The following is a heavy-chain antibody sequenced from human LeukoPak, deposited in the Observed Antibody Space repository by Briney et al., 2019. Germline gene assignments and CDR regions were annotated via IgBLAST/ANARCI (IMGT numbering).Heavy chain of an antibody. CDR1: GYTFTSYG. V-gene: IGHV1-18*01. Sequence: ASVKVSCKASGYTFTSYGISWVRQAPGQGLEWMGWISAYNGNTNYAQKHQGRVTMTTDTSTSTAYMELRSLRSDDTAVYYCARDYGTDCGGDCYAEPFDYWGQGTLVTVSS. J-gene: IGHJ4*02. D-gene: IGHD2-21*02. CDR2: ISAYNGNT. CDR3: ARDYGTDCGGDCYAEPFDY.